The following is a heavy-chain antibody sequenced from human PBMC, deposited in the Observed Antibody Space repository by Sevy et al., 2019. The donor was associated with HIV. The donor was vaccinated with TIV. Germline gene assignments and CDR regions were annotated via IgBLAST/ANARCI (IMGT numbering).Heavy chain of an antibody. Sequence: GGCLRLSCAASGFNFNNYVMSWVRQAPGKGLEWVSTISASGSVTYYSDSVRGRFTISRDNSRNTVSLQMNSLRVEDTAIYYCVKDPPLRRFTLSGMAGAHEYYFDYWGQGTRVTVSS. CDR2: ISASGSVT. CDR3: VKDPPLRRFTLSGMAGAHEYYFDY. CDR1: GFNFNNYV. V-gene: IGHV3-23*01. J-gene: IGHJ4*02. D-gene: IGHD3-3*01.